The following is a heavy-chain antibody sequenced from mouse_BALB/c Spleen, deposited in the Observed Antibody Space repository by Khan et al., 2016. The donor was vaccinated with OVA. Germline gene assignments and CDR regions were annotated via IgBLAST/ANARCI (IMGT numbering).Heavy chain of an antibody. CDR2: IYPGSDNT. Sequence: VQLKESGAELARPGASVKLSCMASGYTFTDYYINWMRQRTGQGLEWIGEIYPGSDNTNYNEKFKDKATLTADKSSSTAYMQLSSLTSEDSAVYFCAREWAAWFPYWGQGTLVTVSA. CDR3: AREWAAWFPY. V-gene: IGHV1-77*01. J-gene: IGHJ3*01. CDR1: GYTFTDYY.